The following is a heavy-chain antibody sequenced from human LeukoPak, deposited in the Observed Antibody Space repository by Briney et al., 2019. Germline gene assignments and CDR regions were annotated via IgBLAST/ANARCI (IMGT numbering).Heavy chain of an antibody. J-gene: IGHJ5*02. Sequence: GGSLRLSCAASGFTFNNYAINWVRQAPGKGLEWVSVISGSGDSTYYADSVKGRFTISRDNSKNTLYLQMNSLRAEDTAVYYCAKGPVVAATDWFDPWGQGTLVTVSS. CDR3: AKGPVVAATDWFDP. V-gene: IGHV3-23*01. CDR2: ISGSGDST. CDR1: GFTFNNYA. D-gene: IGHD2-15*01.